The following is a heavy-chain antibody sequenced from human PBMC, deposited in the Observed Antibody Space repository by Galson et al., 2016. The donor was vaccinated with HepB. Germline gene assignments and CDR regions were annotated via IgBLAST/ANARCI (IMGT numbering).Heavy chain of an antibody. CDR2: ITSSSSHT. J-gene: IGHJ4*02. CDR3: AREAAAGY. Sequence: SLRLSCAASGFTFSDYYMSWIRQAPGKGLEWVSYITSSSSHTNYADSVKGRFTISRDNAKNSLYLQMSSLRAEDTAVYYCAREAAAGYWGRGTLVTVSS. V-gene: IGHV3-11*06. CDR1: GFTFSDYY. D-gene: IGHD6-25*01.